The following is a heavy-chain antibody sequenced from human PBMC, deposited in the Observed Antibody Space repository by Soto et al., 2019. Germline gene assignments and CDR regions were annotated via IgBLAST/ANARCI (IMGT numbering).Heavy chain of an antibody. CDR1: GFTFSSYW. Sequence: GGSLRLSCAASGFTFSSYWMHWVRQAPGKGLVWVSRINSDGSSTSYADSVKGRFTISRDNAKNTLYLQMNSLRAEDTAVYYCAREDYYYYGMDVWGQGTTVTVSS. CDR2: INSDGSST. J-gene: IGHJ6*02. CDR3: AREDYYYYGMDV. V-gene: IGHV3-74*01.